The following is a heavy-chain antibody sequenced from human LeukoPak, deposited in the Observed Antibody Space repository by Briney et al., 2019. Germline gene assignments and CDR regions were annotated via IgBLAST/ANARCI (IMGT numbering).Heavy chain of an antibody. D-gene: IGHD3-3*01. CDR3: AREPRLSFGVVTSHYFDY. CDR1: GGSLSSGGYY. J-gene: IGHJ4*01. Sequence: SETLSLTCTVSGGSLSSGGYYWSWIRQPPGKGLEWIGYIYYSGSTYYNPSLKSRVTISVDTSKNQFSLKLSSVTAADTAVYYCAREPRLSFGVVTSHYFDYWGHGTLVTVSS. V-gene: IGHV4-30-4*08. CDR2: IYYSGST.